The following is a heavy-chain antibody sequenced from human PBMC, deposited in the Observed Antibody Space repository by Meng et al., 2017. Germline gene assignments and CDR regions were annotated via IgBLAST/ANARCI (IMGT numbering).Heavy chain of an antibody. Sequence: GGSLRLSCAASGFTVSSNYMSWVRQAPGKGLEWVSVIYSGGSTYYAGSVKGRFTITRDNSKNALYLQMNSLRAEDTAVYYCARDVVGATNGGYFDYWGQGTLVTVSS. CDR1: GFTVSSNY. CDR3: ARDVVGATNGGYFDY. J-gene: IGHJ4*02. D-gene: IGHD1-26*01. CDR2: IYSGGST. V-gene: IGHV3-66*02.